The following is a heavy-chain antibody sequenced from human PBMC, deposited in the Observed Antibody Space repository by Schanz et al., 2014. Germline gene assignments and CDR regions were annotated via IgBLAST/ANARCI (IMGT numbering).Heavy chain of an antibody. CDR1: GFTFRSYW. J-gene: IGHJ3*01. CDR2: ISYHGSEK. D-gene: IGHD2-21*01. CDR3: ARKGDYDIDGFDV. Sequence: VQLVESGGGLVQPGGSLRVSCAASGFTFRSYWMNWVRQAPGRGLEWVAVISYHGSEKYYADSVKGRFTISRDNSKNTLYLQMNSLRAEDTAVYYCARKGDYDIDGFDVWGQGTMVTVSS. V-gene: IGHV3-30*03.